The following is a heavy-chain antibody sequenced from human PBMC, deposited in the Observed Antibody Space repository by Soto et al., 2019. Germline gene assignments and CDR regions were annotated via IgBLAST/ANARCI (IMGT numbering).Heavy chain of an antibody. Sequence: GGSLRLSCAASGFTFSGSAMHWVRQASGKGLEWVGRIRSKANSYATAYAASVKGRFTISRDDSENTAYLQMNSMKTEDTAVYYCEAERVYLNASTGYLSIDFLGNGPQVTVSS. CDR1: GFTFSGSA. J-gene: IGHJ4*01. CDR3: EAERVYLNASTGYLSIDF. CDR2: IRSKANSYAT. D-gene: IGHD3-22*01. V-gene: IGHV3-73*01.